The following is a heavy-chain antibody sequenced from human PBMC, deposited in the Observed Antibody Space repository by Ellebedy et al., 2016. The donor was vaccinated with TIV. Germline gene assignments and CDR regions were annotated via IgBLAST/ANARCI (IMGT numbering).Heavy chain of an antibody. CDR3: AREGHDILTGYRKYYFDY. D-gene: IGHD3-9*01. CDR1: GFTFSDYY. V-gene: IGHV3-11*01. J-gene: IGHJ4*02. CDR2: ISNSASTI. Sequence: GESLKISCAASGFTFSDYYMNWIRQAPGKGLEWVSYISNSASTIYYAGSVKGRFTISRDNAKNSVYLQMNSLRAEDTAVYYCAREGHDILTGYRKYYFDYWGQGILVTVSS.